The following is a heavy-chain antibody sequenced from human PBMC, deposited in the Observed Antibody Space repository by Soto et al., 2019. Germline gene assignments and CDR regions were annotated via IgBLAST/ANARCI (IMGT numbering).Heavy chain of an antibody. D-gene: IGHD2-2*02. J-gene: IGHJ4*02. CDR1: GGTFSSYA. CDR2: IIPIFGTA. Sequence: SVKVSCKASGGTFSSYAISWVRQAPGQGLEWMGGIIPIFGTANYAQKFQGRVTITADESTSTAYMELSSLRSEDTAVYYCARGGPHIVVVPAAILDYFDYWGQGTQVT. V-gene: IGHV1-69*13. CDR3: ARGGPHIVVVPAAILDYFDY.